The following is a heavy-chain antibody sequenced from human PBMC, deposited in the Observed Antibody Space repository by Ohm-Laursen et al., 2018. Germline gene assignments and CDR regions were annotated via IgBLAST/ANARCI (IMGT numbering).Heavy chain of an antibody. J-gene: IGHJ2*01. CDR2: MNPTSGNT. D-gene: IGHD4-17*01. CDR3: TREASGDYGYFDL. Sequence: GASVKVSCKASGYIFTSYDINWVRQATGQGLEWMGWMNPTSGNTGYAEKFQGRVTMTRNTSISTAYMELSSLRSEDTAEYYCTREASGDYGYFDLWGRGTLVTVSS. CDR1: GYIFTSYD. V-gene: IGHV1-8*01.